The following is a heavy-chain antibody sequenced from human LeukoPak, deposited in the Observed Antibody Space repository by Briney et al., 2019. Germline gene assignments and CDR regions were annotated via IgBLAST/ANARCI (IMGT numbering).Heavy chain of an antibody. Sequence: PSQTPSLTCTVSGGSISSGGYYWSWIRQHPGKGLEWIGYIYYSGSTYYNPSLKSRVTISVDTSKNQFSLKLSSVTAADTAVYYCARVIAVTGMAHWFDPWGQGTLVTVSS. D-gene: IGHD6-19*01. CDR1: GGSISSGGYY. CDR2: IYYSGST. CDR3: ARVIAVTGMAHWFDP. V-gene: IGHV4-31*03. J-gene: IGHJ5*02.